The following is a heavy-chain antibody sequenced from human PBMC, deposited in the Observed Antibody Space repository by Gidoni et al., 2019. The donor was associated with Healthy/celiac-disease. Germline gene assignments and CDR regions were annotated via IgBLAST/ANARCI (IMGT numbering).Heavy chain of an antibody. Sequence: QVQLVESGGGVVQPGRSLRLSCAASGFTFRSYGRHWVRQAPGKGLEWVAVISYDGSNKYYADSVKGRFTISRDNSKNTLYLQMNSLRAEDTAVYYCAKVGISYYDFITWGPFDYWGQGTLVTVSS. V-gene: IGHV3-30*18. CDR1: GFTFRSYG. CDR2: ISYDGSNK. D-gene: IGHD3-3*01. CDR3: AKVGISYYDFITWGPFDY. J-gene: IGHJ4*02.